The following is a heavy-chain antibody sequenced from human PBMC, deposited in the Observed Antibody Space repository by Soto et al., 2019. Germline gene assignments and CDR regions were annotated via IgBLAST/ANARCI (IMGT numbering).Heavy chain of an antibody. V-gene: IGHV4-4*02. J-gene: IGHJ4*02. CDR3: ARHGGRFFEY. D-gene: IGHD2-15*01. Sequence: QVQLQESSPGLVKPSETLSLTCAVSGDSFSSGYWWSWVRQPPGKGLQWIGQISQSGTANYNPSLESRVTMSADKSKKQFSLMLTSGTAVDTAVYNCARHGGRFFEYWGQGILVTVSS. CDR2: ISQSGTA. CDR1: GDSFSSGYW.